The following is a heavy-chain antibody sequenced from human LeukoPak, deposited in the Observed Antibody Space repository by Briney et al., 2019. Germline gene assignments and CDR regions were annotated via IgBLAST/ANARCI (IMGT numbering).Heavy chain of an antibody. CDR3: ASVSLDCSSTSCYTLFDY. V-gene: IGHV4-30-4*08. Sequence: SQTLSLTCTVSGGSISSGDYYWRWIRQPPGKGLEWIGYIYYSGSTYYNPSLKSRVTISVDTSKNQFSLKLSSVTAADTAVYYCASVSLDCSSTSCYTLFDYWGQGTLVTVSS. D-gene: IGHD2-2*02. CDR1: GGSISSGDYY. J-gene: IGHJ4*02. CDR2: IYYSGST.